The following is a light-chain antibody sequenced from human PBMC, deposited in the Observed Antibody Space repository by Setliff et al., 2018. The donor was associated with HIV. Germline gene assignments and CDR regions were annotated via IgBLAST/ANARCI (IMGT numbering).Light chain of an antibody. V-gene: IGKV4-1*01. CDR1: QSVLYSSNNKNY. CDR2: WAS. J-gene: IGKJ4*01. Sequence: DIVMTQSPDSLAVSLGERATINCKSSQSVLYSSNNKNYLTWYQQKPGQPPKLLIYWASTRESGVPDRFSGSGSGTDFTLTITSLQAEDVAVYYCLQYYSSPLTFGGGTKV. CDR3: LQYYSSPLT.